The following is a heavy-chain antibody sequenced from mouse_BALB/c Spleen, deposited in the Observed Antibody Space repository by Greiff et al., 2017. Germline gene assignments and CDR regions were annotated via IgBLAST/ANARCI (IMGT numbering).Heavy chain of an antibody. CDR1: GFAFSSYD. CDR3: ARHGTTVVAENFDY. J-gene: IGHJ2*01. CDR2: ISSGGGST. Sequence: EVHLVESGGGLVKPGGSLKLSCAASGFAFSSYDMSWVRQTPEKRLEWVAYISSGGGSTYYPDTVKGRFTISRDNAKNTLYLQMSSLKSEDTAMYYCARHGTTVVAENFDYWGQGTTLTVSS. D-gene: IGHD1-1*01. V-gene: IGHV5-12-1*01.